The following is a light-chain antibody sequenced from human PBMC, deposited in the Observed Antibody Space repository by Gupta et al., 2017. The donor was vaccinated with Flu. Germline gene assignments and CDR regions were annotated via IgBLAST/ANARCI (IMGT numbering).Light chain of an antibody. V-gene: IGLV3-10*01. J-gene: IGLJ3*02. Sequence: SSDLTQPPSASVSPGQTARITCFGEALPKKRVYLYQQKPGQAPVLVIYEDITRPSGIPEWFSGSGSGTMATLSISVAQVEDEVYYYCYSGDSSDYRSRVFGGGTKLTVL. CDR1: ALPKKR. CDR2: EDI. CDR3: YSGDSSDYRSRV.